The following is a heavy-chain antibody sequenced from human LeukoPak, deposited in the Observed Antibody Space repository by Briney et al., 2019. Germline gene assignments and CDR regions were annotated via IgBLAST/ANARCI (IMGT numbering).Heavy chain of an antibody. CDR1: GGSISSYY. Sequence: PSETLSLTCTVSGGSISSYYWSWIRQPPGKGLERIGYIYYGGSTNYNPSLKSRVTISVNTSKNQFSLTLSSVTAADTALYYCARVEVNWRFLEWHPNWFDPWGQGTLVTVSS. CDR2: IYYGGST. D-gene: IGHD3-3*01. CDR3: ARVEVNWRFLEWHPNWFDP. V-gene: IGHV4-59*01. J-gene: IGHJ5*02.